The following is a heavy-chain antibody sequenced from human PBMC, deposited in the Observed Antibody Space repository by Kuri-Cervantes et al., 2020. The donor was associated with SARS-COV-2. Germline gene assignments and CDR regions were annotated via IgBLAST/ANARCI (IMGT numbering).Heavy chain of an antibody. D-gene: IGHD2-21*01. Sequence: ASVKVSCKASGYTFTSYAMHWVRQAPGQRLEWMGSINSGNGNTKYSQKFQGRVTITRDTSASTAYMELSRLRSEDTVVYYCARAQQLLTAVIAFDYWAQGTLVTVSS. V-gene: IGHV1-3*01. CDR2: INSGNGNT. CDR1: GYTFTSYA. CDR3: ARAQQLLTAVIAFDY. J-gene: IGHJ4*02.